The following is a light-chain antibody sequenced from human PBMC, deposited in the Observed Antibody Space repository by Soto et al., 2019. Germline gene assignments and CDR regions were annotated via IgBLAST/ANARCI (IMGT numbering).Light chain of an antibody. CDR1: SSDVGRYEY. J-gene: IGLJ1*01. V-gene: IGLV2-14*01. Sequence: QSALTQPASVSGSPGQSITISCTGTSSDVGRYEYVSWYQQHQGTAPRLIIYEVINRSSGVSNRFSGSKSGNTASLTISGLQAEDEADYYCSSYTASTFLYVFGTGTKVTVL. CDR2: EVI. CDR3: SSYTASTFLYV.